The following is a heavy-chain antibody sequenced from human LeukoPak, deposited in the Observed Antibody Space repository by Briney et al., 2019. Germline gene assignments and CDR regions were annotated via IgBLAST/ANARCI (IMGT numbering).Heavy chain of an antibody. D-gene: IGHD3-22*01. V-gene: IGHV4-61*02. CDR3: ARDRYYYDSSARYFDY. CDR1: GGSISSSSYY. CDR2: IHTSGST. Sequence: KASETLSLTCTVSGGSISSSSYYWGWIRQPAGKGLEWIGRIHTSGSTNYSPSLKSRVTMSVDTSKNQFSLKLSSVTAADTAVYYCARDRYYYDSSARYFDYWGQGTLVTVSS. J-gene: IGHJ4*02.